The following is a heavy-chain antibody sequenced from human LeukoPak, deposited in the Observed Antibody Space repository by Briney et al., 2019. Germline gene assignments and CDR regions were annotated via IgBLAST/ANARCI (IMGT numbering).Heavy chain of an antibody. Sequence: GASVKVSCKASGYTFTGYYMHWVRQAPGQGLEWMGWINPNSGGTNYAQKFKVRVTMTRDTSISTAYMELSRLRSDDTAVYYCARDLERSGSYYGIYGYYFDYWGQGTLVTVSS. CDR3: ARDLERSGSYYGIYGYYFDY. V-gene: IGHV1-2*02. J-gene: IGHJ4*02. CDR1: GYTFTGYY. CDR2: INPNSGGT. D-gene: IGHD1-26*01.